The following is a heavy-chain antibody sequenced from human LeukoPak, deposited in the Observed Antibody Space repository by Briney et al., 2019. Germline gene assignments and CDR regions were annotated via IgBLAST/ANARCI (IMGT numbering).Heavy chain of an antibody. V-gene: IGHV4-39*01. CDR2: IYYSGST. CDR3: ARRRGYGYGYYFDY. J-gene: IGHJ4*02. Sequence: SETLSLTYTVSGGSISSSSYYWGWIRQPPGKGLEWIGNIYYSGSTYYNPSLKSRVTISVDTSKNQFSLNLSSVTAADTAVYACARRRGYGYGYYFDYWGQGTLVTVSS. D-gene: IGHD5-18*01. CDR1: GGSISSSSYY.